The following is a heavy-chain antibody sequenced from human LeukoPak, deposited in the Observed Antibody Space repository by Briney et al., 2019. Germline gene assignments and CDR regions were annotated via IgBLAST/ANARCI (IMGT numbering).Heavy chain of an antibody. Sequence: GGSLRLSCSPSGFTVRSSYMSWVRQAPGKGLEWVSSISGSGGSTYYADSVKGRFTISRDNSKNTLYLQMNSLRAEDTAVYYCAKEWPDAFDIWGQGTMVTVSS. CDR1: GFTVRSSY. J-gene: IGHJ3*02. CDR2: ISGSGGST. V-gene: IGHV3-23*01. D-gene: IGHD5-12*01. CDR3: AKEWPDAFDI.